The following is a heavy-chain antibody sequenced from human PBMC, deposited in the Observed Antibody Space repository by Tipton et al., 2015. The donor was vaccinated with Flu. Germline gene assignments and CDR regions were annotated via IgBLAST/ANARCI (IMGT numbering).Heavy chain of an antibody. CDR3: ARGPAQWLVIPHYFDY. V-gene: IGHV4-61*05. J-gene: IGHJ4*02. CDR1: GDSIRTSGHY. Sequence: TLSLTCNVSGDSIRTSGHYWGWIRQSPGKGLDWIGYIFYTGGTNNNPSLKSRVTISVTTSKNLFSLELRSVTAADTAVYSCARGPAQWLVIPHYFDYWGRGTLVTVAS. D-gene: IGHD6-19*01. CDR2: IFYTGGT.